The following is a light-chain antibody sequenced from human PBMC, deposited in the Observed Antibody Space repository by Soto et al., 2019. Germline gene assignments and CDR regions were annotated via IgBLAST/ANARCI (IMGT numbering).Light chain of an antibody. V-gene: IGKV1-39*01. Sequence: DVQMTQSPSSLSASVGDRVTIACRASQSICSSGNRWQQKAGRAHNLLSYTASKLESGGPSRFCGSGSGTDFTLTISSLQPEDFATYFCQQSYSRPRAFGQGTKVDI. CDR3: QQSYSRPRA. CDR1: QSICSS. CDR2: TAS. J-gene: IGKJ1*01.